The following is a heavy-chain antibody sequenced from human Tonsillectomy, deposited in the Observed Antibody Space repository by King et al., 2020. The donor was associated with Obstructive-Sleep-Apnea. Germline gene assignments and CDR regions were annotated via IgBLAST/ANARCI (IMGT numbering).Heavy chain of an antibody. V-gene: IGHV3-7*01. J-gene: IGHJ5*01. CDR1: GFTFSDYW. D-gene: IGHD3-9*01. CDR3: ARDTAYYDASAGSRFDS. CDR2: INEEGSYV. Sequence: VQLVESGGGLVHPGGSLRLFCAASGFTFSDYWMSWVRQAPGRGLEWVGNINEEGSYVYSGDSGKGRFTNYRDHARNSLYLQINSLSAGDSAVYYCARDTAYYDASAGSRFDSWGQGTLVTVSS.